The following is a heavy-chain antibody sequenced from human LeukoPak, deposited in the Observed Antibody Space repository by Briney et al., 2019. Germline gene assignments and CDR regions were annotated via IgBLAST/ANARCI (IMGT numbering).Heavy chain of an antibody. J-gene: IGHJ4*02. Sequence: ASVKVSCKASGYTFTSYDINWVRQATGQGLEWMGWMNPNSGNTGYAQKFQGRVTMTRNTSISTAYMELSSLRSEDTAVYYCARGRFGSWFPSPGFYWGQGALVTVSS. CDR3: ARGRFGSWFPSPGFY. CDR1: GYTFTSYD. V-gene: IGHV1-8*01. CDR2: MNPNSGNT. D-gene: IGHD6-13*01.